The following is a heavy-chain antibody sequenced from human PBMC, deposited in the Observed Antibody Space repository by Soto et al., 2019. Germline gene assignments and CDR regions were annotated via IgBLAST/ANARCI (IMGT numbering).Heavy chain of an antibody. CDR3: ARDKPSYGGNSGGMDV. CDR2: ISSSSSYI. Sequence: GGSLRLSCAASGFTFSSYSMNWVRQDPGKGLEWVSSISSSSSYIYYADSVKGRFTISRDNAKNSLYLQMNSLRAEDTAVYYCARDKPSYGGNSGGMDVWGQGTTVTVSS. D-gene: IGHD4-17*01. CDR1: GFTFSSYS. V-gene: IGHV3-21*01. J-gene: IGHJ6*02.